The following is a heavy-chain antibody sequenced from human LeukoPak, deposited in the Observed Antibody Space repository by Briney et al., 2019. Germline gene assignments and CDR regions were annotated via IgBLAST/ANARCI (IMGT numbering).Heavy chain of an antibody. V-gene: IGHV3-7*01. CDR1: GFTFSTYW. D-gene: IGHD3-22*01. Sequence: PGGSLRLSCAASGFTFSTYWMSWVRQAPGKGLEWVANIKQDGSDKYYADSVKGRFTISKDNGKNSLYLQMNSLRAEDTAVYYCARDGRGGYLDYWGRGTLVTVSS. CDR3: ARDGRGGYLDY. CDR2: IKQDGSDK. J-gene: IGHJ4*02.